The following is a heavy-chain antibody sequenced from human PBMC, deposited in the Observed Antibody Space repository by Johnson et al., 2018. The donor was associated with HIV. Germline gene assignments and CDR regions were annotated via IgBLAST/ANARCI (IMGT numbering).Heavy chain of an antibody. Sequence: QVQLVESGGGVVQPGGSLRLSCTASGFTFSNYGMHWVRQAPGKGLEWLAFIRYDGNNKYYADSVKGRFTISRDKSKNTLYLQMISLRAEDTAVYYCAKGRERRQWLVQYDAFDIWGQGTMVTVSS. V-gene: IGHV3-30*02. CDR1: GFTFSNYG. J-gene: IGHJ3*02. D-gene: IGHD6-19*01. CDR3: AKGRERRQWLVQYDAFDI. CDR2: IRYDGNNK.